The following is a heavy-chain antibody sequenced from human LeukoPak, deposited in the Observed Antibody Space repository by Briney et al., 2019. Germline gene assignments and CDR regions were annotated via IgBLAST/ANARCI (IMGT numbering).Heavy chain of an antibody. CDR1: GFTFSRSP. V-gene: IGHV3-64D*06. Sequence: PGGPLRLSCSASGFTFSRSPMHWVRQAPGKGLEYVSAISSDGVSTYYGASVKGRFTISRDNSKNTLYLQMSSLRVEDTALYYCVKEAAFYDHWGPGTLVTVSS. CDR3: VKEAAFYDH. J-gene: IGHJ4*02. D-gene: IGHD6-13*01. CDR2: ISSDGVST.